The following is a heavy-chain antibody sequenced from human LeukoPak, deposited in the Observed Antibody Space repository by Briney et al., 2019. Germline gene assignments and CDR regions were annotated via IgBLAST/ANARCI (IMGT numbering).Heavy chain of an antibody. CDR2: ISYDGSNK. Sequence: GGSLRLSCAASGFTFSSYGMHWVRQAPGKGLERVAVISYDGSNKYYADSVKGRFTISRDNSKNTLYLQMNSLRAEDTAVYYCAPNYYGSSGYPYWGQGTLVTVSS. V-gene: IGHV3-30*03. D-gene: IGHD3-22*01. J-gene: IGHJ4*02. CDR3: APNYYGSSGYPY. CDR1: GFTFSSYG.